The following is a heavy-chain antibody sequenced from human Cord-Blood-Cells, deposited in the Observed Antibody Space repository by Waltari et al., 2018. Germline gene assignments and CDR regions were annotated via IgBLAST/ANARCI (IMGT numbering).Heavy chain of an antibody. J-gene: IGHJ4*02. CDR3: AHRPGGDYFYYFDY. Sequence: QITLKESGPTLVKPTQTLTLTCTFSGFSLSTSGVGVGWIRQPPGKALDWLALIYWNDDKRYSPSLKSRLTITKDTSKNQVVLTMTNMDPVDTATYYCAHRPGGDYFYYFDYWGQGTLVTVSS. V-gene: IGHV2-5*01. D-gene: IGHD4-17*01. CDR1: GFSLSTSGVG. CDR2: IYWNDDK.